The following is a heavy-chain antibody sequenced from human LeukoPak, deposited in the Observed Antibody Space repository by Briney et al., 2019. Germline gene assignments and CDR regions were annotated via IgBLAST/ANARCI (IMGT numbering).Heavy chain of an antibody. CDR3: ARVYDVLTGGFDH. CDR2: IKQDGSEK. CDR1: VFTFSYYW. V-gene: IGHV3-7*01. J-gene: IGHJ4*02. Sequence: YPGGSLRLSCAASVFTFSYYWMNWVRQAPGKGLEWVANIKQDGSEKYYMDSVKGRFTISRDNAKNSLFLQMNSLRAEDTAVYYCARVYDVLTGGFDHWGQGALVTVSS. D-gene: IGHD3-9*01.